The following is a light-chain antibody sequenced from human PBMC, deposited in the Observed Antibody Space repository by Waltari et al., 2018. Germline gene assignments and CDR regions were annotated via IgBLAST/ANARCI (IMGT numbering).Light chain of an antibody. CDR3: QQYSTSPEA. Sequence: EIVFTQSPGPLSLSPGARATLSCRASQSVNNNYLAWYQQKPGQPPRLLIYGASTRATGIPDRFRGSGSGTDFTLTISRLEPEDFAVFYCQQYSTSPEAFGGGTKVEIK. V-gene: IGKV3-20*01. J-gene: IGKJ4*01. CDR2: GAS. CDR1: QSVNNNY.